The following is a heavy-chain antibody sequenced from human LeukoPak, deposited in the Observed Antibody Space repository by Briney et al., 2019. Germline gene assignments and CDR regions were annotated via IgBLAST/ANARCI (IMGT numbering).Heavy chain of an antibody. CDR3: ARHPQSYCSSTSCYKPFWFDP. CDR1: GGSISSSSYY. D-gene: IGHD2-2*02. J-gene: IGHJ5*02. V-gene: IGHV4-39*01. CDR2: IYYSGST. Sequence: SETLSLTCTASGGSISSSSYYWGWIRQLPGKGLEWIGSIYYSGSTYYNPSLKSRVTISVDTSKNQFSLKLSSVTAADTAVYYCARHPQSYCSSTSCYKPFWFDPWGQGTLVTVSS.